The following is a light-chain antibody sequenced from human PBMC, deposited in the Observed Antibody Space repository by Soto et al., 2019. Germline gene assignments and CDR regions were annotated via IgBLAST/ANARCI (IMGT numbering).Light chain of an antibody. V-gene: IGKV1-12*01. CDR1: QVISSW. CDR3: QQSYRLPLT. J-gene: IGKJ4*01. Sequence: DIQMTQSPSSVSASVGGGVTITCRASQVISSWLAWYQQKPGKAPKLLIYSASYLQSGVPSNFSGSGSGTDFTLSIVTLQPEDSGTYFCQQSYRLPLTFGGGTKVDIK. CDR2: SAS.